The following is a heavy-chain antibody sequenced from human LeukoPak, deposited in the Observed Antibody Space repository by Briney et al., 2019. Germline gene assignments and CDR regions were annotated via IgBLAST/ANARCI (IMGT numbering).Heavy chain of an antibody. CDR3: TKDTYSGSSHGGY. Sequence: GGSLRLPCAASGFTFSNAWMSWVRQAPGKGLEWVGRIKSKTDGGTTDYAAPVKGRFTISRDDSKNTLYLQMNSLKTEDTAVYYCTKDTYSGSSHGGYWGQGTLVTVSS. CDR1: GFTFSNAW. J-gene: IGHJ4*02. CDR2: IKSKTDGGTT. D-gene: IGHD1-26*01. V-gene: IGHV3-15*01.